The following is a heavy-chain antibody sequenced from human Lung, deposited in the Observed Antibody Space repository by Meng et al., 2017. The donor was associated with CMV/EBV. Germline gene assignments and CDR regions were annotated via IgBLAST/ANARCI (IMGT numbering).Heavy chain of an antibody. J-gene: IGHJ4*02. V-gene: IGHV1-18*01. D-gene: IGHD6-19*01. Sequence: QLHLMQFGDEVKKPGALGRVSSKVSAYTFTHPGISWIRQAPGQGLEWMGWISCYNGDTNYAQKLQGRVTMTTDTSTNTAYMDLRGLRSDDTAVYYCARDPSNTSGRYAYFDYWGQGTLVTVSS. CDR2: ISCYNGDT. CDR1: AYTFTHPG. CDR3: ARDPSNTSGRYAYFDY.